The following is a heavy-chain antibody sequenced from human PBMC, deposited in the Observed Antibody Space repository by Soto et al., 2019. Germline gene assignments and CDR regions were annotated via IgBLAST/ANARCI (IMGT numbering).Heavy chain of an antibody. CDR1: GFTFSDYA. CDR2: ISWEGGSI. J-gene: IGHJ4*02. D-gene: IGHD5-12*01. V-gene: IGHV3-9*01. CDR3: AKDHDEDFGYDLDYFNY. Sequence: GGSLRLSCAASGFTFSDYAMHWVRQVPGKGLEWVSGISWEGGSIGYADSVKGRFTISRDNAKNSLYLEMNSLRSEDTALYYCAKDHDEDFGYDLDYFNYWGRGTLVTVSS.